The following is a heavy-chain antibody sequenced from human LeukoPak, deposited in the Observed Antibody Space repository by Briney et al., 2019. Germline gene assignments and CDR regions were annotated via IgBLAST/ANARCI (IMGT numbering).Heavy chain of an antibody. CDR1: GFTFSSYA. Sequence: GGSLRLSCAASGFTFSSYAMSWVRQAPGKGLEWVSAISGSGGSTYYADSVKGWFTISRDNSMNTLYLQMNSLRAEDTAVYYCAKISYSSGSDYWGQGTLVTVSS. J-gene: IGHJ4*02. CDR2: ISGSGGST. CDR3: AKISYSSGSDY. V-gene: IGHV3-23*01. D-gene: IGHD6-19*01.